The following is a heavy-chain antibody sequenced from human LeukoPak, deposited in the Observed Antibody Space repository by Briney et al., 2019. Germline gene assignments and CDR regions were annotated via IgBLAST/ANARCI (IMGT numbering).Heavy chain of an antibody. CDR1: GYAFDDFA. Sequence: GGSLRLSCTTSGYAFDDFAMSWVRQPAGKGLEWVGFIRRRAYGGAAEYAASVKGRFIISREDSKGIAYLQMNSLKTEDTVVYYCSRNGLVDFDYWGQGSRVIVSP. CDR2: IRRRAYGGAA. D-gene: IGHD5-12*01. CDR3: SRNGLVDFDY. V-gene: IGHV3-49*04. J-gene: IGHJ4*02.